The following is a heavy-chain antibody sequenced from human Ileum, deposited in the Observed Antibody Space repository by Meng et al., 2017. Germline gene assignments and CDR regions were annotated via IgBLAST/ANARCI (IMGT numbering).Heavy chain of an antibody. CDR2: IWYHGSNS. CDR1: GFTFSSYG. CDR3: VRGPGSGVYFSWFDP. D-gene: IGHD1-26*01. V-gene: IGHV3-33*01. J-gene: IGHJ5*02. Sequence: GESLKISCAASGFTFSSYGMHWVRQAPGKGLEWVAIIWYHGSNSYYADSVKGRFTISRDNSKNTLYLQMNSLRVEDTALYYCVRGPGSGVYFSWFDPWGQGTLVTVSS.